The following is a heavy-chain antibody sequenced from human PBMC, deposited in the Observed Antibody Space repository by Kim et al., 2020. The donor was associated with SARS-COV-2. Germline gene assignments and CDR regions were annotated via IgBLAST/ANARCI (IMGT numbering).Heavy chain of an antibody. Sequence: STNYNPSLKSRVTISVDTSKNQFSLKLSSVTAADTAVYYCARGLSGSYSSWGQGTLVTVSS. V-gene: IGHV4-34*01. J-gene: IGHJ4*02. CDR3: ARGLSGSYSS. CDR2: ST. D-gene: IGHD1-26*01.